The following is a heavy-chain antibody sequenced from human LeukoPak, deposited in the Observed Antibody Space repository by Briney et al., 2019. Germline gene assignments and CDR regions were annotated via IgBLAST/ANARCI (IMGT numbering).Heavy chain of an antibody. V-gene: IGHV2-5*02. CDR1: GFSLSTRGVG. CDR3: AHMPLSRYFGY. Sequence: SGPTLVKPTQTLTLTCTFSGFSLSTRGVGVGWIRQPPGKALEWLALIYWDADKRYSPSLKSRLTITRDTSNTQVVLTMTNMDPVDTATYYCAHMPLSRYFGYWGQGTLVTVSS. CDR2: IYWDADK. J-gene: IGHJ4*02.